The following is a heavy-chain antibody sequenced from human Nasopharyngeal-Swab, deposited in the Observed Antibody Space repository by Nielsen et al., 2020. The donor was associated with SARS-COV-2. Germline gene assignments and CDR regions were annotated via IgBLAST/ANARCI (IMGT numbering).Heavy chain of an antibody. D-gene: IGHD2-2*01. CDR2: MNPNSGNT. CDR3: ARDMARYCSSTSCYAPGAYYYYGMDV. Sequence: ASVKVSCKASGYTFTSYDINWVRQATGQGLEWMGWMNPNSGNTGYAQKFQGRVTMTRNTSISTAYMELSSLRSEDTAVYYCARDMARYCSSTSCYAPGAYYYYGMDVWGQGTTVTVS. J-gene: IGHJ6*02. V-gene: IGHV1-8*01. CDR1: GYTFTSYD.